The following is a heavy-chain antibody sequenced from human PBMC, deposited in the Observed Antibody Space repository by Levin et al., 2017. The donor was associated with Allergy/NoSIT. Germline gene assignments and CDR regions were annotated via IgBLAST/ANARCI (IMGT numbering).Heavy chain of an antibody. CDR1: GFDFSNYW. V-gene: IGHV3-7*03. J-gene: IGHJ2*01. CDR2: IKQDGDGI. CDR3: AGGLGWIFRV. Sequence: QSGGSLRLSCVGSGFDFSNYWMTWVRQAPGKGLEWVAHIKQDGDGISYVDSVKGRFTISRDNAKSTLYLHMNSLIREDTAIYYCAGGLGWIFRVWGRGTLVAVSS. D-gene: IGHD3-3*01.